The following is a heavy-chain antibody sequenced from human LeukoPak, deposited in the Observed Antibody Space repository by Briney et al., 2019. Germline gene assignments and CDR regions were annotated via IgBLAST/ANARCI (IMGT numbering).Heavy chain of an antibody. CDR1: GYTFTGYY. CDR2: IDPESGDT. CDR3: AREEYSSGWYRGGWFDP. J-gene: IGHJ5*02. V-gene: IGHV1-2*02. D-gene: IGHD6-19*01. Sequence: ASVKVSCKASGYTFTGYYMHWLRQAPGQGLEWMGWIDPESGDTNYAQKFQDKITMTRDTYMKTGYMELSSLRYGDTAVYYCAREEYSSGWYRGGWFDPWGQGTQVTVSS.